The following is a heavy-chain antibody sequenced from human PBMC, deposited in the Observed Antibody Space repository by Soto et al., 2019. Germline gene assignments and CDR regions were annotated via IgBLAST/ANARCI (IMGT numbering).Heavy chain of an antibody. CDR3: GMGSVLNWFDP. CDR1: GYTFTSYA. CDR2: INAGNFNT. V-gene: IGHV1-3*01. J-gene: IGHJ5*02. D-gene: IGHD3-10*01. Sequence: ASVKVSCKASGYTFTSYAMHLVRQAPVQILELIGWINAGNFNTKYSQKFQGRVTSTMYRSAITAYIELIILRSEDTAVYYCGMGSVLNWFDPWGQGTLVTVSS.